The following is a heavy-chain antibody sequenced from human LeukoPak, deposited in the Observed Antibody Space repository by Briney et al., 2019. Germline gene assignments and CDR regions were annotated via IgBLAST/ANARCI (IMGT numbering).Heavy chain of an antibody. CDR1: GGSISSGGYY. V-gene: IGHV4-30-4*08. Sequence: PSQTLSLACTVSGGSISSGGYYWSWIRQHPGKGLEWIGYIYYSGSTYYNPSLKSRVTISVDTSKNQFSLKLSSVTAADTAVYYCARETTIFGVVNDYWGQGTLVTVSS. CDR3: ARETTIFGVVNDY. J-gene: IGHJ4*02. D-gene: IGHD3-3*01. CDR2: IYYSGST.